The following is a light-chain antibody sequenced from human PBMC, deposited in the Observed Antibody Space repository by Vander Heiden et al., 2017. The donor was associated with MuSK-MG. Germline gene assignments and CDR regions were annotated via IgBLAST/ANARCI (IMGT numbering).Light chain of an antibody. CDR2: NNN. CDR3: QVRDTRHKHVL. V-gene: IGLV3-21*02. J-gene: IGLJ2*01. Sequence: SFALTQPTSLSVAPGQTATLTFGGGSIGDYSFHWYRQRPPQAPVLLVYNNNVRPSVFAERFSGSNSGNTATLTISRVEANDEADYCCQVRDTRHKHVLFGGGTKMTVL. CDR1: SIGDYS.